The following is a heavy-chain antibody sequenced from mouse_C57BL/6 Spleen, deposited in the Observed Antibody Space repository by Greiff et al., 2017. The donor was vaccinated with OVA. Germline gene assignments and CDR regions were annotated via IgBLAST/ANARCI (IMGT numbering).Heavy chain of an antibody. D-gene: IGHD1-1*01. Sequence: QVQLQQPGTELVKPGASVKLSCKASGYTFTSYWMHWVKQRPGQGLEWIGNINPSNGGTNYNEKFKSKATLTVDKSSSTAYMQLSSLTSENSAVYYGAGRPYYGSSYDDYAMDYWGQGTSVTVSS. CDR2: INPSNGGT. CDR3: AGRPYYGSSYDDYAMDY. J-gene: IGHJ4*01. CDR1: GYTFTSYW. V-gene: IGHV1-53*01.